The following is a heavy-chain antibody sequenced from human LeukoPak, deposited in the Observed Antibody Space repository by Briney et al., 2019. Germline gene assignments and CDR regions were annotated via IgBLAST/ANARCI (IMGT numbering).Heavy chain of an antibody. CDR1: GYTFTGYY. D-gene: IGHD5-12*01. J-gene: IGHJ4*02. CDR2: ISAYNGNT. CDR3: ARDGRYSGYDPGTQIDY. V-gene: IGHV1-18*04. Sequence: ASVKVSCKASGYTFTGYYMHWVRQAPGQGLEWMGWISAYNGNTNYAQKLRGRVTMTTDTSTSTAYMELRSLRSDDTAVYYCARDGRYSGYDPGTQIDYWGQGTLVTVSS.